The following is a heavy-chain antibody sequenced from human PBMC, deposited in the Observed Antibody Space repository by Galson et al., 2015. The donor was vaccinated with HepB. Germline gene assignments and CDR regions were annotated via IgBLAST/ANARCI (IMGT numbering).Heavy chain of an antibody. J-gene: IGHJ4*02. D-gene: IGHD6-19*01. Sequence: SVKVSCKASGGTFSGYAISWVRQAPGQGLEWMGGIIPIFGTANYAQKFQGRVTITADESTSTAYMELSSLRSEDTAVYYCARGPPKYSSGWYNYWGQGTLVTVSS. V-gene: IGHV1-69*13. CDR3: ARGPPKYSSGWYNY. CDR1: GGTFSGYA. CDR2: IIPIFGTA.